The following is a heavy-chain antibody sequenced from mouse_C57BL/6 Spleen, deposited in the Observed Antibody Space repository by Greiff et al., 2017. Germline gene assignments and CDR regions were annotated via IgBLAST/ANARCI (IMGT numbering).Heavy chain of an antibody. CDR1: GYAFSSSW. D-gene: IGHD1-1*02. J-gene: IGHJ4*01. V-gene: IGHV1-82*01. CDR2: IYPGDGDT. Sequence: QVHVKQSGPELVKPGASVKISCKASGYAFSSSWMNWVQQRPGKGLEWIGRIYPGDGDTHYIGKFKGKATLTADKSSSTAYMQLRSLTSEDSAVYFCARLGDGSAMDYWGQGTSVTVSS. CDR3: ARLGDGSAMDY.